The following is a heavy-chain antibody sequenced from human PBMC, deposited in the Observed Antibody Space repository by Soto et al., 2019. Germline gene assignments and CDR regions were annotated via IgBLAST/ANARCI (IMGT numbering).Heavy chain of an antibody. J-gene: IGHJ4*02. D-gene: IGHD2-15*01. CDR3: ARGGCSGGSCYFATNY. Sequence: SETLSLTCTVSGGSISSYYWSWIRQPPGKGLEWIGYIYYSGSTNYNPSLKSRVTISVDTSKNQFSLKLSSVTAADTAVYYCARGGCSGGSCYFATNYWGQGTLVTVSS. CDR1: GGSISSYY. CDR2: IYYSGST. V-gene: IGHV4-59*01.